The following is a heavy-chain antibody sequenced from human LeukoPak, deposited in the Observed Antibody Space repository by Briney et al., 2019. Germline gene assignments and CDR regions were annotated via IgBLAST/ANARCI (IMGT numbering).Heavy chain of an antibody. V-gene: IGHV3-33*01. J-gene: IGHJ4*02. Sequence: GRSLRLSCAASGFTFSNYGMHWVRQAPGKGREWVAVIWYDESNKYYADSVKGRFTISRDNSKNTLYLQMNSLRAEDTAVYYCARDSSSGVRYFDYWGQGTLVTVSS. D-gene: IGHD6-25*01. CDR3: ARDSSSGVRYFDY. CDR1: GFTFSNYG. CDR2: IWYDESNK.